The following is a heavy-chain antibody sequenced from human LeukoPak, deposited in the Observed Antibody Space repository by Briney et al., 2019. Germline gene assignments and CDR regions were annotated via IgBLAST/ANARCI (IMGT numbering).Heavy chain of an antibody. CDR1: GFTFSSYA. Sequence: GSLRLSCAASGFTFSSYAMSWVRQAPGKGLEWVSAISGSGGSTYYADSVKGRFTISRDNSRNTLYLQMNSLRAEDTAVYYCAKYRWLVRGSFDYWGQGTLVTVSS. CDR2: ISGSGGST. D-gene: IGHD6-19*01. J-gene: IGHJ4*02. V-gene: IGHV3-23*01. CDR3: AKYRWLVRGSFDY.